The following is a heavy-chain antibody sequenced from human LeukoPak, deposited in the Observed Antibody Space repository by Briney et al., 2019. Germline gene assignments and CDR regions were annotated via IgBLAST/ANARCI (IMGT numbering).Heavy chain of an antibody. CDR1: GFTFSSYE. J-gene: IGHJ4*02. V-gene: IGHV3-48*03. D-gene: IGHD3-10*01. Sequence: GGSLRLSCAASGFTFSSYEMNWVRQAPGKGLEWVSSNSSSGRTTYYADSVKGRFTISNDNAKKSLYLQMNSLRVEDTAIYYCVKVAKYYYGSETYYFFEQWGQGTPVTASS. CDR3: VKVAKYYYGSETYYFFEQ. CDR2: NSSSGRTT.